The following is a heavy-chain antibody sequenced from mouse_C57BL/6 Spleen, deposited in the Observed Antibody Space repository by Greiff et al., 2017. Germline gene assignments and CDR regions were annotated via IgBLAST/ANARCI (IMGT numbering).Heavy chain of an antibody. D-gene: IGHD3-1*01. J-gene: IGHJ4*01. CDR1: GYTITSYW. CDR3: ARSGTPDYAMDY. Sequence: QVKLQQPGAELVKPGASVKLSCTASGYTITSYWMHWVKQTPGRGLEWIGRIDPNSGGTKYNEKFKSKATLTVDKPTSTSYMQLSSLTSEDSAVYYCARSGTPDYAMDYWGQGTSVTVSS. V-gene: IGHV1-72*01. CDR2: IDPNSGGT.